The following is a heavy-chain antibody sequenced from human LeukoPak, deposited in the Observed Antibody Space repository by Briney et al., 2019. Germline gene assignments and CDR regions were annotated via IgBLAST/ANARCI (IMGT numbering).Heavy chain of an antibody. J-gene: IGHJ4*02. D-gene: IGHD6-13*01. V-gene: IGHV4-59*01. CDR2: IYYSGST. CDR1: GGSISSYY. Sequence: KPSETLSLTCTVSGGSISSYYWSWIRQPPGKGLEWIGYIYYSGSTNYNPSLKSRVTISVDTSKNQFSLKLSSVTAADTAVYYCARDQHVAAAGFDYWGQGTLVTVSS. CDR3: ARDQHVAAAGFDY.